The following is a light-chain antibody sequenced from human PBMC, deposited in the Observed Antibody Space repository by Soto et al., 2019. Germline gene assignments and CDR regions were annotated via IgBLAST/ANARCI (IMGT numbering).Light chain of an antibody. CDR2: GNS. CDR3: QSYDSSLSGWV. CDR1: SSNIGAGYD. V-gene: IGLV1-40*01. J-gene: IGLJ3*02. Sequence: QSVLTQPPSVSGAPGQRVTISCTGSSSNIGAGYDVQWYQQLPGTAPKLLIHGNSNRPSGVPYRFSGSKSGTSASLAITGLRAEDEADYYGQSYDSSLSGWVFGGGTKVTVL.